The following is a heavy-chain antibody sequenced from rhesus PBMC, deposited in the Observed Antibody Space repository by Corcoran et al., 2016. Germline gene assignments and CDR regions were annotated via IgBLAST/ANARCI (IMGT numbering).Heavy chain of an antibody. J-gene: IGHJ4*01. D-gene: IGHD5-24*01. CDR1: GYTFTDHY. CDR3: AREAWVQSLGNFDY. V-gene: IGHV1-111*02. Sequence: EVQLVQSGAEVKKPGATGKISCKASGYTFTDHYRNWVRQAPGKGLEWMGGVCTEDGEADYAQNSQDRITIPADLSPDTADMGLSSLRSVDTAVYYCAREAWVQSLGNFDYWGQGVLVTVSS. CDR2: VCTEDGEA.